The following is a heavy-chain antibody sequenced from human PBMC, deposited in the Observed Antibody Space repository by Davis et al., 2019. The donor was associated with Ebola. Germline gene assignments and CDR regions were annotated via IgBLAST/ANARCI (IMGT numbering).Heavy chain of an antibody. CDR3: ARDGRMIGYGSGNRLPYYGMDV. D-gene: IGHD3-10*01. J-gene: IGHJ6*02. V-gene: IGHV1-46*01. CDR1: GYTFTSYY. Sequence: ASVKVSCKASGYTFTSYYMHWVRQAPGQGLEWMGIINPSGGSTSYAQKFQGRVTMTTDTSTSTVYMELSSLRSEDTAVYYCARDGRMIGYGSGNRLPYYGMDVWGQGTTVTVSS. CDR2: INPSGGST.